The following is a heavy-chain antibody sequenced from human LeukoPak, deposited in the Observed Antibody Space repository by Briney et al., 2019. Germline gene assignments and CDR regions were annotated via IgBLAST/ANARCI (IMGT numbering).Heavy chain of an antibody. Sequence: PGRSLRLSCAASGFTFSSYGMHWVRQAPGKGLEWVAVIWYDGSNKYYADSVKGRFTISRDNSKNTLYLQMNSLRAEDTAVYYCARDLQAEAGYNWFDHWGQGTLVTVSS. V-gene: IGHV3-33*01. J-gene: IGHJ5*02. D-gene: IGHD6-13*01. CDR2: IWYDGSNK. CDR1: GFTFSSYG. CDR3: ARDLQAEAGYNWFDH.